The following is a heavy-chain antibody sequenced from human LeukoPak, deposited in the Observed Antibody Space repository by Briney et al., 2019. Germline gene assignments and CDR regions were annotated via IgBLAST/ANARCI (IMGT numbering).Heavy chain of an antibody. D-gene: IGHD7-27*01. V-gene: IGHV4-39*01. J-gene: IGHJ4*02. CDR3: ARQTGASGVDY. CDR2: IYYSGST. CDR1: GGSISSSNYY. Sequence: SETLSLTCTVSGGSISSSNYYWGWIRQPPGKGLEWIGSIYYSGSTYYNPSLKSRVTISVDTSKNQFSLKLTSVTAADTAVYYCARQTGASGVDYWGQGTLVTVSS.